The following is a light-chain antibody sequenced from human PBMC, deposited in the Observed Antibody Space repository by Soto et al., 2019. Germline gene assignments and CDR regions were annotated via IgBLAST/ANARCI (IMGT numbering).Light chain of an antibody. CDR1: QGVSSRY. J-gene: IGKJ3*01. Sequence: IVLTQSPGTLSLSPGERATLSCRASQGVSSRYLAWYQQKPGQAPRPLIYGASSRATGIPDRFSGSGSGTDFTLTISRLEPEDFAVYYCQQYGSSPFTFDPGTKVDIK. V-gene: IGKV3-20*01. CDR2: GAS. CDR3: QQYGSSPFT.